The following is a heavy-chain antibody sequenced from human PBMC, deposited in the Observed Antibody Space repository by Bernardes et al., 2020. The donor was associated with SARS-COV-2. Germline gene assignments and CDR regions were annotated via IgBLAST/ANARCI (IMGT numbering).Heavy chain of an antibody. V-gene: IGHV3-7*04. CDR3: AKGARYPDI. J-gene: IGHJ2*01. Sequence: GGSLRLSCTASGFTFSTSWMTWVRQAPGKGLEWVANIKYDGGEVSYVDSVKGRFTISRDNAKNSLYLQMNSLRAEDTAAYYCAKGARYPDIWGRGTLVTVSS. D-gene: IGHD1-1*01. CDR1: GFTFSTSW. CDR2: IKYDGGEV.